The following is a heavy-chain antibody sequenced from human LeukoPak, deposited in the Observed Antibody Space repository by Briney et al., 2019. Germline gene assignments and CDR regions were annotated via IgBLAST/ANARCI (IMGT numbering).Heavy chain of an antibody. CDR1: GFTFSSNW. D-gene: IGHD4-17*01. V-gene: IGHV3-74*01. J-gene: IGHJ4*02. CDR3: ARRTTVTNNDY. CDR2: IISNENSA. Sequence: GGSLRLSCAASGFTFSSNWMHWVRQAPGKGLVWVSRIISNENSATYADSVKGRFTISRDNAKNSLYLQMNSLRAEDTAVYYCARRTTVTNNDYWGQGTLVTVSS.